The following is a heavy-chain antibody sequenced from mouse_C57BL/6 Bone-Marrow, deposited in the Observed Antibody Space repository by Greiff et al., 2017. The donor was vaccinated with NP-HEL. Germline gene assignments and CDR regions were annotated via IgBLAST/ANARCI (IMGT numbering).Heavy chain of an antibody. CDR2: IYPGDGDT. CDR3: AREEGYDYDGY. CDR1: GYAFSSSW. D-gene: IGHD2-4*01. J-gene: IGHJ2*01. V-gene: IGHV1-82*01. Sequence: VQLQQSGPELVKPGASVKISCKASGYAFSSSWMNWVKQRPGKGLEWIGRIYPGDGDTNYNGKFKGKATLTADKSSSTAYMQLSSLTSEDSAVYFCAREEGYDYDGYWGQGTTLTVSS.